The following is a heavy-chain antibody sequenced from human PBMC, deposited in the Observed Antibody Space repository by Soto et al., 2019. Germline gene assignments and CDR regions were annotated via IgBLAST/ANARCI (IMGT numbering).Heavy chain of an antibody. CDR2: INPKFGDT. Sequence: QVQLVQSGAEVKEPGDSVRVSCEASGYTFTAYYIHWVRQAPGQGLEWMGWINPKFGDTTYAQDFQGRVSMTRDMSMSTVYMDLSRLTSDDTAIYSCARNMDYYYGPGSGNGHGFWGQGTTVTVFS. CDR1: GYTFTAYY. D-gene: IGHD3-10*01. CDR3: ARNMDYYYGPGSGNGHGF. V-gene: IGHV1-2*02. J-gene: IGHJ6*02.